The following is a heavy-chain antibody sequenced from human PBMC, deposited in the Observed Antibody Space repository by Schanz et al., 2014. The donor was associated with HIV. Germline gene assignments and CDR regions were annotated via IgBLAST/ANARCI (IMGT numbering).Heavy chain of an antibody. D-gene: IGHD1-26*01. CDR3: AKGRYMGATLVQFDY. Sequence: EVQLLEFGGGLVRPGESLRLSCLASGFTFNTYAMAWVRQAPGKGLEWVSTISSSGGSTYSADSVKGPFTISRDNSKNSLFLQMNSGKADDTAVYFCAKGRYMGATLVQFDYWGQGTLVTV. V-gene: IGHV3-23*01. CDR2: ISSSGGST. CDR1: GFTFNTYA. J-gene: IGHJ4*02.